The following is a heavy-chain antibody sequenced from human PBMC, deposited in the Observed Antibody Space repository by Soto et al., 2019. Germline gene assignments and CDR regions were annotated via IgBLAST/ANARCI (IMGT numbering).Heavy chain of an antibody. V-gene: IGHV4-61*01. CDR3: ARMDLKGYGLDV. Sequence: ETLSLTCTVSGGSVSSGSYYWSWIRQPPGKGLEWIGYIYYSGSTNYNPSLKSRVTISVDTSKNEFSLKLSYLTAADRALYYCARMDLKGYGLDVWGQGTTDTVSS. CDR1: GGSVSSGSYY. D-gene: IGHD2-2*03. J-gene: IGHJ6*02. CDR2: IYYSGST.